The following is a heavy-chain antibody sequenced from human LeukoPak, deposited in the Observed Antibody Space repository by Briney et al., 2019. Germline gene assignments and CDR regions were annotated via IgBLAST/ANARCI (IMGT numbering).Heavy chain of an antibody. CDR3: AREGYCSGGSCYADDAFDI. D-gene: IGHD2-15*01. CDR1: GFTFSSYW. J-gene: IGHJ3*02. V-gene: IGHV3-7*01. CDR2: IKQDGSEK. Sequence: GGSLRLSCAASGFTFSSYWTSWVRQAPGKGLEWVANIKQDGSEKYYVDSVKGRFTISRDNAKNSLYLQMNSLRAEDTAVYYCAREGYCSGGSCYADDAFDIWGQGTMVTVSS.